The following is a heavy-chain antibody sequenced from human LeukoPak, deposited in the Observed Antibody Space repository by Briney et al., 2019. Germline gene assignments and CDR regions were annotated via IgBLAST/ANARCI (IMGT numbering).Heavy chain of an antibody. V-gene: IGHV3-21*01. CDR2: ISGTSSYI. J-gene: IGHJ6*03. Sequence: PGGSLRLSCAASGFTFSTYSMNWVRQAPGKGLEWVSSISGTSSYIYYADSVKGRFTISRDNSKNTLYLQMNSLRAEDTAVYYCAKVLPPRFSCPMDVWGKGTTVTVSS. CDR1: GFTFSTYS. CDR3: AKVLPPRFSCPMDV. D-gene: IGHD3-3*01.